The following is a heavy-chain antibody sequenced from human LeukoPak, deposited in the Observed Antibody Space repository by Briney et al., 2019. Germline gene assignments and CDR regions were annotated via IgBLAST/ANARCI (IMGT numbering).Heavy chain of an antibody. J-gene: IGHJ6*03. CDR3: ARGRVPAYSSSSPEDYYYMDV. Sequence: GGTLRLSCAASGFTFSSYVMTWVRQAPGKGLEWVSAISGSGDSTYYADSVKGRFTISRDNSKNTLYLQMNSLRAEDTAVYYCARGRVPAYSSSSPEDYYYMDVWGKGTTVTVSS. V-gene: IGHV3-23*01. CDR1: GFTFSSYV. D-gene: IGHD6-6*01. CDR2: ISGSGDST.